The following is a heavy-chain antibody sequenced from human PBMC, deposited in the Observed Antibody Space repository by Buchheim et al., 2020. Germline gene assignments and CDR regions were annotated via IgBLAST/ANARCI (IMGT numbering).Heavy chain of an antibody. CDR3: ARLHYYDSSGYYPHFDY. CDR2: IYYSGST. CDR1: GGSISSYY. J-gene: IGHJ4*02. Sequence: QVQLQESGPGLVKPSETLSLTCTVSGGSISSYYWSWIRQPPGKGLEWIGYIYYSGSTNYNPSLKSRVTISVDTSKNQFSLKLSSVTAVDTAVYYCARLHYYDSSGYYPHFDYWGQGTL. V-gene: IGHV4-59*01. D-gene: IGHD3-22*01.